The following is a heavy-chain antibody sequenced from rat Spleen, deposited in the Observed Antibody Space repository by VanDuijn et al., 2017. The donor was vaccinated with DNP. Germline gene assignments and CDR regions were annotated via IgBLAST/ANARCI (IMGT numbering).Heavy chain of an antibody. V-gene: IGHV5-22*01. J-gene: IGHJ2*01. CDR3: ATLGGIIYDF. CDR1: GFPFSDYF. CDR2: ISHDGGGT. D-gene: IGHD1-11*01. Sequence: EVRLVESGGGLVQPGRSLKLSCAASGFPFSDYFMAWVRQAPNKGLEWVASISHDGGGTFYGDSVKGRFTISRENAKTTLYLQMNSLRSEDTATYYCATLGGIIYDFWGQGVLVTVSS.